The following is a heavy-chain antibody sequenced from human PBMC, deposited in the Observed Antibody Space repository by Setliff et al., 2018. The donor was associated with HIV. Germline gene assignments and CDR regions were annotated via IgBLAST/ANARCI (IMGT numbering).Heavy chain of an antibody. Sequence: ASVKVSCKASGYSFTGYYIHWVRQAPGQGLEWMGWINPNTGGTNCAQRFQGRVTMTRDTSISTVYMEVSRLRSDDTAVYHCARRGYSDFWGQGTLVTVSS. V-gene: IGHV1-2*02. CDR2: INPNTGGT. CDR1: GYSFTGYY. CDR3: ARRGYSDF. D-gene: IGHD6-13*01. J-gene: IGHJ4*02.